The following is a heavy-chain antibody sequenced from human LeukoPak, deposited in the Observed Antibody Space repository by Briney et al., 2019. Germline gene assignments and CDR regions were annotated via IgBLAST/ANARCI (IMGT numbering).Heavy chain of an antibody. V-gene: IGHV1-3*01. CDR1: GYTFKIYG. CDR3: AYEQLGYYGSGSYYTEPGYYYYGMDV. J-gene: IGHJ6*02. D-gene: IGHD3-10*01. CDR2: INAGNGNT. Sequence: EASVKVSCKASGYTFKIYGISWVRQAPGQGLEWMGWINAGNGNTKYSQKFQGRVTITRDTSASTAYMELSSLRSEDTAVYYCAYEQLGYYGSGSYYTEPGYYYYGMDVWGQGTTVTVSS.